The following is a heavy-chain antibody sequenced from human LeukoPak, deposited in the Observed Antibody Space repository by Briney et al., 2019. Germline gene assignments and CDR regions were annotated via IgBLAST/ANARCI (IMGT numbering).Heavy chain of an antibody. CDR1: GYTFTSYY. Sequence: ASVKVSCKASGYTFTSYYMHWVRQAPGQGLEWMGIINPSGGSTSYAQKFQGRVTMTRDTSTSTVYMELSSLRSEDTAVYYCASRRHYYDSSGLDAFDIWGQGTMVTVSS. V-gene: IGHV1-46*01. D-gene: IGHD3-22*01. CDR2: INPSGGST. J-gene: IGHJ3*02. CDR3: ASRRHYYDSSGLDAFDI.